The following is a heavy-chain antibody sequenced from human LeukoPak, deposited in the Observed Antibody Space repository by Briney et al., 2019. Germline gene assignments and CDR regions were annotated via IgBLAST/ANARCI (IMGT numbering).Heavy chain of an antibody. CDR1: GFNFSNAW. Sequence: GGSLRLSCAASGFNFSNAWMSWVRQAPGKGLEWVGRIKSKAYGATTDYAAPEKVRFTISRDDSKGTLFLQIKSLKTEDQAVYFYAPSGKRWGFFDYWGQGALVTVSS. V-gene: IGHV3-15*01. CDR3: APSGKRWGFFDY. CDR2: IKSKAYGATT. J-gene: IGHJ4*02. D-gene: IGHD3-10*01.